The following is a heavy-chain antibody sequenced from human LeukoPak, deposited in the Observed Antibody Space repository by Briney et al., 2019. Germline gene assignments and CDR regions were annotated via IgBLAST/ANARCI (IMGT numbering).Heavy chain of an antibody. CDR3: ARAIAASGYLELYYFDY. CDR2: IYHSGST. J-gene: IGHJ4*02. D-gene: IGHD6-13*01. Sequence: SETLSLTCTVSGYSISSGYYWGWIRQPPGKGLEWIGSIYHSGSTYYNPSLKSRVTISVDTSKNQFSLKLSSVTAADTAVYYCARAIAASGYLELYYFDYWGQGTLVTVSS. CDR1: GYSISSGYY. V-gene: IGHV4-38-2*02.